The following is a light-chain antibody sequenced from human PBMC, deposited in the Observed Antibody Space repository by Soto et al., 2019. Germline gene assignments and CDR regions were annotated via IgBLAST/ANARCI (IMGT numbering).Light chain of an antibody. Sequence: QSPLTQPPSASGSPGQSVTISCTGTSSDVGGYNYVSWYQQHPGKAPKLMIYEVSKRPSGVPDRFSGSKSGNTASLTVSGLQAEDEADYYCSSYAGSNKKVFGGGTKLTVL. CDR2: EVS. CDR1: SSDVGGYNY. CDR3: SSYAGSNKKV. J-gene: IGLJ2*01. V-gene: IGLV2-8*01.